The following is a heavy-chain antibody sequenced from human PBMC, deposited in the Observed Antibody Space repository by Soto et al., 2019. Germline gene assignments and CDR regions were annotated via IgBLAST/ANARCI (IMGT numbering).Heavy chain of an antibody. CDR3: AREHSHDGYPYYVDY. V-gene: IGHV4-4*07. D-gene: IGHD3-10*01. CDR1: GGSINSFY. CDR2: IYFTGDT. J-gene: IGHJ4*02. Sequence: SETLSLTCTVSGGSINSFYWNWIRQPAGKGLEWIGRIYFTGDTNYTPSLKSRVTISLDTSKNQFSLKLTSLTAADTAVYYCAREHSHDGYPYYVDYWGQGKLVTVSS.